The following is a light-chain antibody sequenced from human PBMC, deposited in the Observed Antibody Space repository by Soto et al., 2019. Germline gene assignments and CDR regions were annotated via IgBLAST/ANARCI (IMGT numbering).Light chain of an antibody. Sequence: EIVLTQSPGTLSLSPGERATLSCRASQSVSSSYLAWYQQKPVQAPRRLIYGASSRATGIPDRFSGSGSGTDFTLTISRLEPEYVAVYYCQQYGSSPPYTFGQGTKLEIK. CDR2: GAS. CDR1: QSVSSSY. V-gene: IGKV3-20*01. J-gene: IGKJ2*01. CDR3: QQYGSSPPYT.